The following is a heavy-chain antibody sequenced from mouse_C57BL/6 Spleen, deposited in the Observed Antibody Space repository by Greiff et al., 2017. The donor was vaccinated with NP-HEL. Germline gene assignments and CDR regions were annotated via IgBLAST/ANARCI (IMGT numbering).Heavy chain of an antibody. Sequence: EVKLVESGGGLVKPGGSLKLSCAASGFTFSDYGMHWVRQAPEKGLEWVAYISSGSSTIYYADTVKGRFTISRDNAKNTLFLQMTSLRSEDTAMYYCARDYGSGSYYFDYWGQGTTLTVSS. CDR2: ISSGSSTI. CDR3: ARDYGSGSYYFDY. D-gene: IGHD1-1*01. J-gene: IGHJ2*01. CDR1: GFTFSDYG. V-gene: IGHV5-17*01.